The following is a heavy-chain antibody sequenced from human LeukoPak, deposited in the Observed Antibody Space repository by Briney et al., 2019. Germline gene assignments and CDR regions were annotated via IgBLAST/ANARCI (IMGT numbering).Heavy chain of an antibody. CDR3: ARVTRDENWFDP. J-gene: IGHJ5*02. CDR2: MNPNSGNT. CDR1: GYTFTGYY. Sequence: ASVKVSCKASGYTFTGYYMHWVRQAPGQGLEWMGWMNPNSGNTGYAQKFQGRVTMTRNTSISTAYMELSSLRSEDTAVYYCARVTRDENWFDPWGQGTLVTVSS. V-gene: IGHV1-8*02.